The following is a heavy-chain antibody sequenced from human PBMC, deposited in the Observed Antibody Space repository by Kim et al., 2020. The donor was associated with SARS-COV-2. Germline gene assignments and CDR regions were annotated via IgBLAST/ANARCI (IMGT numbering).Heavy chain of an antibody. V-gene: IGHV3-21*01. CDR3: ARDLVAVAASYYYYGMDV. CDR1: GFTFSSYS. CDR2: ISSSSYI. D-gene: IGHD6-19*01. Sequence: GGSLRLSCAASGFTFSSYSMNWVRQAPGKGLEWVSSISSSSYIYYADSVKGRFTISRDNAKNSLYLQMNSLRAEDTAVYYCARDLVAVAASYYYYGMDVWRQGTTVTVSS. J-gene: IGHJ6*02.